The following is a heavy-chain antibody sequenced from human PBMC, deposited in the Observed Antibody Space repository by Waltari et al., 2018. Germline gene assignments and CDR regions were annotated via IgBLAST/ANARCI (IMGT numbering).Heavy chain of an antibody. J-gene: IGHJ6*02. CDR2: ITPFNGNT. D-gene: IGHD3-10*01. Sequence: QMQLVQSGAEVKKTGSSVTLSCKASGYAFTDRYIHWVRQAPGQALEWMGWITPFNGNTKYSQRFQDRVIITRDRSMNTAFMELNSLRSEDTAMYYCADGSSYGMDVWGQGTTVTVSS. V-gene: IGHV1-45*02. CDR3: ADGSSYGMDV. CDR1: GYAFTDRY.